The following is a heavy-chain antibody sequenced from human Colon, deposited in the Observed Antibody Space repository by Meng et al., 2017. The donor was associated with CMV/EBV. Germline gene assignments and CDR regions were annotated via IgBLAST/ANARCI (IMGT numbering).Heavy chain of an antibody. D-gene: IGHD3-10*01. CDR2: IYNSETT. Sequence: TVSGGDISSGNHHWSWLRQHPGKGLEWIASIYNSETTYSNPSLTSRVTMSVDSSKNQFFLNLNSVTAADTAIYYCATYYAGRGGRGPWGQGTLVTVSS. CDR1: GGDISSGNHH. J-gene: IGHJ5*02. CDR3: ATYYAGRGGRGP. V-gene: IGHV4-31*02.